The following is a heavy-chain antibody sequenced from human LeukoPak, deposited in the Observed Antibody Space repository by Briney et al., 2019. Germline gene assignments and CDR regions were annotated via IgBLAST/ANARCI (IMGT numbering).Heavy chain of an antibody. CDR3: AGPYYYGSGTAEV. V-gene: IGHV4-59*08. CDR1: GGSISSYY. D-gene: IGHD3-10*01. Sequence: SETLSLTCTVSGGSISSYYWSWIRQPPGKGLEWIGYIYYNGSTNYNPSLKSRVTISVDTSKNQFSLKLSSVTAADTAVYYCAGPYYYGSGTAEVWGQGTLVTVSS. CDR2: IYYNGST. J-gene: IGHJ4*02.